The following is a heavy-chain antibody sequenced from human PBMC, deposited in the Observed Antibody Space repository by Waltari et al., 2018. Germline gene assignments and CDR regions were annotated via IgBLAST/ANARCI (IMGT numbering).Heavy chain of an antibody. CDR2: ISSNGAGT. V-gene: IGHV3-23*04. Sequence: VQLVESGGGVVQPGRSLRLSCAASGFTFNSYSMSWVRQAPGKGLEWVSSISSNGAGTYYANSVKGRFTISRDNSKNTLYLQINSLRAEDTAIYYCVKDRPDWPIDYWGQGTLVTVSS. CDR3: VKDRPDWPIDY. D-gene: IGHD3-9*01. J-gene: IGHJ4*02. CDR1: GFTFNSYS.